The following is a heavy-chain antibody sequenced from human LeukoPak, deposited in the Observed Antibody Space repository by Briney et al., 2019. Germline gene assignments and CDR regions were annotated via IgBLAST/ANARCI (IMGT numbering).Heavy chain of an antibody. D-gene: IGHD6-13*01. CDR3: ARTVYSSSWYIAWGDDY. CDR1: GYTFTSYG. V-gene: IGHV1-18*01. CDR2: ISAYNGNT. J-gene: IGHJ4*02. Sequence: ASVKVSCKASGYTFTSYGISWVRQAPGQGLEWMGWISAYNGNTNYAQKLQGRVTMTTDTSTSTAYMELRSLRSDDTAVYYCARTVYSSSWYIAWGDDYWGQGTLVTVSS.